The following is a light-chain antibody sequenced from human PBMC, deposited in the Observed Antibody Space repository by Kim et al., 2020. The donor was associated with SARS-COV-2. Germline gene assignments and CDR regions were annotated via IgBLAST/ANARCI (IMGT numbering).Light chain of an antibody. V-gene: IGLV6-57*02. CDR2: EDN. CDR3: QSYDSSNPFWV. CDR1: SGSSASNY. Sequence: TGTISSTCSSGSSASNYVQWYQQRPGSVPTTVIYEDNHRPSGVPDRCSGSIDSSSNSASLTISGLKPEDEADYCCQSYDSSNPFWVFGGGTQLTVL. J-gene: IGLJ3*02.